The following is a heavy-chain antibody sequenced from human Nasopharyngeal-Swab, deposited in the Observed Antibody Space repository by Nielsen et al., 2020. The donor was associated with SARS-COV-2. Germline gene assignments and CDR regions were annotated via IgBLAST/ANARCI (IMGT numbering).Heavy chain of an antibody. V-gene: IGHV1-69*13. Sequence: SVKVSCKASGGTFSSYAISWVRQAPGQGLEWMGGIIPIFGTANYAQKFQGRVTITADESTSTAYMELSSLRSEDTAVYYCARGGYYGSGSYFHYYYGMDVWGQGTTVTVLL. D-gene: IGHD3-10*01. J-gene: IGHJ6*02. CDR3: ARGGYYGSGSYFHYYYGMDV. CDR2: IIPIFGTA. CDR1: GGTFSSYA.